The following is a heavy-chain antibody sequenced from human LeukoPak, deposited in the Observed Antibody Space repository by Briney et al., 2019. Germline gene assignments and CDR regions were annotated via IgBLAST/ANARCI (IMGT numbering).Heavy chain of an antibody. D-gene: IGHD3/OR15-3a*01. V-gene: IGHV4-59*01. Sequence: PSETLSLTCTVSGGSISSYYWSWIRQPPGKGLEWIGYIYYSGSTNYNPSLKSRVTISVDTSKNQFSLKLSSVTAADTAVYYCASGGRRGLVTACYFDYWGQGTLVTVSS. J-gene: IGHJ4*02. CDR3: ASGGRRGLVTACYFDY. CDR2: IYYSGST. CDR1: GGSISSYY.